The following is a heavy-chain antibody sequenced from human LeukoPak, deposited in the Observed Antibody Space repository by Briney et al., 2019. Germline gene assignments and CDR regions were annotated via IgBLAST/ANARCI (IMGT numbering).Heavy chain of an antibody. CDR1: GGSFSGYY. J-gene: IGHJ4*02. D-gene: IGHD3-3*01. V-gene: IGHV4-34*01. CDR2: INHSGST. CDR3: ARSTYYDFWREWIFDY. Sequence: SETLSLTCAVYGGSFSGYYWSWIRQPPGKGLEWIGEINHSGSTNYNPSLKSRVTISVDTSKNQFSLKLSSVTAADTAVYYCARSTYYDFWREWIFDYWGQGTLVTVSS.